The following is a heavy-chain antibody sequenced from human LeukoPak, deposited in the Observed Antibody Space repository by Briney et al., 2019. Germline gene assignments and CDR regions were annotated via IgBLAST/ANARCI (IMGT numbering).Heavy chain of an antibody. D-gene: IGHD2-15*01. CDR2: ISSSSSYK. CDR3: ARYCIVGSCHPYYYYGMDV. CDR1: GFTFNSYN. V-gene: IGHV3-21*01. J-gene: IGHJ6*02. Sequence: GGSLRLSCAVSGFTFNSYNINWVRQAPGKGLEWVSSISSSSSYKFYADSVKGRFTISRDNAKNSLYLQMNSLRAEDTAVYYCARYCIVGSCHPYYYYGMDVWGQGTTVTVSS.